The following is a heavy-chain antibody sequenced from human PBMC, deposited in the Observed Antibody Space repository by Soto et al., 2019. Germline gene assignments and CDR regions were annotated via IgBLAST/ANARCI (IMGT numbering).Heavy chain of an antibody. CDR3: TRDHRVLVETTVDYCYPKDV. J-gene: IGHJ6*02. CDR2: ISSSDSVK. CDR1: GFNFSTYE. V-gene: IGHV3-48*03. D-gene: IGHD5-18*01. Sequence: PGGSLRLSCAASGFNFSTYELNWGRQAPGKGMEWISYISSSDSVKYYADSVKGRFTISRDNAKSSLYLQMNSLRAEDTAVYYCTRDHRVLVETTVDYCYPKDVWGRGTSDTVS.